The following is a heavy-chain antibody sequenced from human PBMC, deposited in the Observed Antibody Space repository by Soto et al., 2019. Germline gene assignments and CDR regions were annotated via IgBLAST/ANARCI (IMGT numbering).Heavy chain of an antibody. J-gene: IGHJ4*02. V-gene: IGHV3-33*03. Sequence: PGGSLRLSCAASGFVLRNFAMSWVRQAPGKGLEWVAVIWSDGSNKYYADSVEGRFAISRDDSKNTLFLQMNSLRVEDTAVYYCAKDGMTTPPYRGMGTLVTVSS. CDR2: IWSDGSNK. D-gene: IGHD1-26*01. CDR1: GFVLRNFA. CDR3: AKDGMTTPPY.